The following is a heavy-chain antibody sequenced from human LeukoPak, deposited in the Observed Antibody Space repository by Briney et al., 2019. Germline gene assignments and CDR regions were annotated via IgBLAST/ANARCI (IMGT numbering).Heavy chain of an antibody. D-gene: IGHD2-2*01. CDR1: GFTFSSYG. V-gene: IGHV3-33*01. CDR3: ARAHIVVVPGGIGYYFDS. Sequence: GRSLRLSCAASGFTFSSYGMHWVRQAPGKGLEWVAVIWYDGSNKYYADSVKGRFTISRDNSKNTLYLQMNSLRAEDTAVYYCARAHIVVVPGGIGYYFDSWGQGTLVTVSS. J-gene: IGHJ4*02. CDR2: IWYDGSNK.